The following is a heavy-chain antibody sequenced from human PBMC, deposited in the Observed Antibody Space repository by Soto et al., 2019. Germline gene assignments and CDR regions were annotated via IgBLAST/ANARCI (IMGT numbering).Heavy chain of an antibody. CDR3: SRERSVGYCITTTCPKPFYYNAMDV. D-gene: IGHD2-2*01. Sequence: QVQLVQSGAEVKKPGSSLKVSCKASGGTFTNYAFSWVRQAPGQGPEWMGGIIPIFGTPDYAQKFQGRVIITADESTRTVSMELNSLRSDDTAVYYCSRERSVGYCITTTCPKPFYYNAMDVWGQGTPVTVSS. V-gene: IGHV1-69*12. CDR1: GGTFTNYA. J-gene: IGHJ6*02. CDR2: IIPIFGTP.